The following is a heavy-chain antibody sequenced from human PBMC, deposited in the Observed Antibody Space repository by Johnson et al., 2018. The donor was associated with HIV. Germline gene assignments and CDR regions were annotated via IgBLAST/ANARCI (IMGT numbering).Heavy chain of an antibody. CDR1: GFTFDDYA. V-gene: IGHV3-23*04. CDR2: ISWNSGST. D-gene: IGHD2-8*01. Sequence: VQLVESGGGVVHPGGSLRLSCAASGFTFDDYAMHWVRQAPGKGLEWVSGISWNSGSTYFADSVKGRFPISRDNSKNTLFLQMNSLRVEDTAVYYCARLKNGAFDIWGQGTMVTVSS. J-gene: IGHJ3*02. CDR3: ARLKNGAFDI.